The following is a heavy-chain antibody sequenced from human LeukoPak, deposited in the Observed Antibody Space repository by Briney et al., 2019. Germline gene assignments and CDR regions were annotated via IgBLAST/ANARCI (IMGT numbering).Heavy chain of an antibody. CDR1: GFTLTDY. Sequence: ASVKVSCRASGFTLTDYIHWVRQDPRQGPQWMGWIKPNSGDTDYAQKFQGRVTMTRDTSISTVYMELSSLRSDDTAVYYCARADSVPAGDYHYWYMDVWGKGTTVTVSS. CDR2: IKPNSGDT. CDR3: ARADSVPAGDYHYWYMDV. D-gene: IGHD2-2*01. J-gene: IGHJ6*03. V-gene: IGHV1-2*02.